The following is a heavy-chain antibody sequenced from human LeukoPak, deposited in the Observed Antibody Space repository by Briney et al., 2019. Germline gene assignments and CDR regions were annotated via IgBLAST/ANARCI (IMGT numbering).Heavy chain of an antibody. CDR1: GFTFSSYG. V-gene: IGHV3-33*01. D-gene: IGHD2-15*01. CDR2: IWYDGSNK. Sequence: PGRSLRLSCAASGFTFSSYGTHWVRQAPGKGLEWVAVIWYDGSNKYHTDSVKGRFTISRDNSKNTLYLQMNSLRAEGTAVYYCARGQYSPDYWGQGTLVTVSS. CDR3: ARGQYSPDY. J-gene: IGHJ4*02.